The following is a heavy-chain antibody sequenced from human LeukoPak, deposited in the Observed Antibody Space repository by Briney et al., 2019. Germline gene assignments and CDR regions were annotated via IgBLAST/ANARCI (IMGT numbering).Heavy chain of an antibody. Sequence: SETLSLTCTVSGGSIGSDYWTWIRQPPGKGLEYIGYIYYTGGTNYNPSLESQVTISVDTSKNQFSLKLSSVTAADTAVYFCAKYGNSGWVIDNWGQGTLVPVSS. J-gene: IGHJ4*02. CDR3: AKYGNSGWVIDN. CDR1: GGSIGSDY. V-gene: IGHV4-59*08. D-gene: IGHD6-19*01. CDR2: IYYTGGT.